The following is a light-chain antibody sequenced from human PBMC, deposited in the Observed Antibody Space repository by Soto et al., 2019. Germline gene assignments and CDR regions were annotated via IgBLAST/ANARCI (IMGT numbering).Light chain of an antibody. J-gene: IGKJ4*01. Sequence: DIQLTQSPSFLSASVGDRVTITCRTSQDISSYLAWYQQKPGKAPQLLISAASTLQSGVPSRSRGSGSGTEFTLTICSLQPEDFATYYRQQLKSYPHSFGGGTKVEI. CDR1: QDISSY. CDR2: AAS. V-gene: IGKV1-9*01. CDR3: QQLKSYPHS.